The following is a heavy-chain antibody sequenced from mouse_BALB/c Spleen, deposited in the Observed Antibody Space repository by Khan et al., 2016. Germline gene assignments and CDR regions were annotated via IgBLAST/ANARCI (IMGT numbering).Heavy chain of an antibody. Sequence: QIQLVQSGPELKKPGKTVKISCKASGYTFTNYGMNWVKQAPGKGLKWMGWINTYSGASTYADDFKGRFAFSLETSANHSFLQINNLKNEDTATYYCARYRYYYGSSRYCDVWGAGTTVTVSA. D-gene: IGHD1-1*01. CDR3: ARYRYYYGSSRYCDV. CDR2: INTYSGAS. CDR1: GYTFTNYG. J-gene: IGHJ1*01. V-gene: IGHV9-3-1*01.